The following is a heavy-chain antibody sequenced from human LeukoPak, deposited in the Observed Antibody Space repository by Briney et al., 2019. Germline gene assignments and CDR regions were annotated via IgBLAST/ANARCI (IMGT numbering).Heavy chain of an antibody. V-gene: IGHV3-7*05. CDR3: ERDTGIVVVGYYFDY. Sequence: GGSLRLSCAASGFTFSGYWMSWVRQAPGKGLEWVANIKEDGSEKYYVDSVKGRFTISRDNAKNSLYLQMHSLRAEDTAVYYCERDTGIVVVGYYFDYWGQGTLVTVSS. J-gene: IGHJ4*02. CDR1: GFTFSGYW. D-gene: IGHD2-15*01. CDR2: IKEDGSEK.